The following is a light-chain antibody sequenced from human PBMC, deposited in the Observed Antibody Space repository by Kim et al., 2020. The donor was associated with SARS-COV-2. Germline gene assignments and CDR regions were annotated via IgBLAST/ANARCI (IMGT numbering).Light chain of an antibody. CDR3: QKCDSAPWT. CDR2: AAS. V-gene: IGKV1-27*01. Sequence: AAVGDRVTITGRASQDISNHLAWFQLKPGKAPKLLIYAASALQPGVPSRFSGSGSGTDFTLTVTSLQPEDVATYYCQKCDSAPWTFGQGTKVDIK. CDR1: QDISNH. J-gene: IGKJ1*01.